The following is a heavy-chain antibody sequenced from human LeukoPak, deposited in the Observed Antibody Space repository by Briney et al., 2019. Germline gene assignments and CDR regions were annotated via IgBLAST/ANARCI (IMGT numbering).Heavy chain of an antibody. J-gene: IGHJ6*02. D-gene: IGHD1-14*01. V-gene: IGHV3-33*01. CDR3: ARDGSPIKAVTEDYYYYGMDV. CDR2: IWYDGSNK. Sequence: YPGGSLRLSCAASGFTFSSYGTHWVRQAPGKGLEWVAVIWYDGSNKYYADSVKGRFTISRDNSKNTLYLQMNSLRAEDTAVYYCARDGSPIKAVTEDYYYYGMDVWGQGTTVTVSS. CDR1: GFTFSSYG.